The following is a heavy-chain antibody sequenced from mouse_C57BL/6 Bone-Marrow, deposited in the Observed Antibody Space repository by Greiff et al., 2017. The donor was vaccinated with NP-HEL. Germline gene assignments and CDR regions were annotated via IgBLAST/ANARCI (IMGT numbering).Heavy chain of an antibody. J-gene: IGHJ4*01. D-gene: IGHD1-2*01. Sequence: VQLQQSVAELVRPGASVKLSCTASGFNIKNTYMHWVKQRPEQGLEWIGRIDPANGNTKYAPKFQGKATITADTSSNTAYLQLSSLTSEDTALYFRGLLSLTAGAMDYWGQGTSVTVSS. CDR3: GLLSLTAGAMDY. CDR2: IDPANGNT. CDR1: GFNIKNTY. V-gene: IGHV14-3*01.